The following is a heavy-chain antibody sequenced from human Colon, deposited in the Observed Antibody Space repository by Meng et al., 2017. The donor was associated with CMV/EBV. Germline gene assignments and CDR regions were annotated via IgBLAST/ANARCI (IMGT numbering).Heavy chain of an antibody. D-gene: IGHD6-6*01. Sequence: KVSCKGSGYSFTSYWIGWVRQMPGKGLEWMGIIYPGDSDTRYSPSFQGQVTISADKSISTAYLQWSSLKASDTAMYYCARARDLYSSSSDFDYWGQGTLVTVSS. V-gene: IGHV5-51*01. CDR2: IYPGDSDT. J-gene: IGHJ4*02. CDR1: GYSFTSYW. CDR3: ARARDLYSSSSDFDY.